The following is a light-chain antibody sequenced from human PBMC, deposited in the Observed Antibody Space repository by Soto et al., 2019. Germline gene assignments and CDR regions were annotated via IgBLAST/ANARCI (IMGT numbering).Light chain of an antibody. CDR2: AAS. Sequence: IQLTQSPSSLSASVGDSVTITCRASQGISRYLSWYQQKPGRAPKLLISAASTLQSGVPSRFSGSGSGPDFTLTISSLQPEDSATYFCQQLNSYPQTFGQGTRLEIK. V-gene: IGKV1-9*01. CDR3: QQLNSYPQT. J-gene: IGKJ5*01. CDR1: QGISRY.